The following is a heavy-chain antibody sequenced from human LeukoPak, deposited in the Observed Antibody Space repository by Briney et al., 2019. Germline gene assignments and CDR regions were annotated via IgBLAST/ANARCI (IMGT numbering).Heavy chain of an antibody. CDR2: IYYSGST. CDR1: DGSISSSSYY. CDR3: ASGRSAMVTFYYYYYMDV. D-gene: IGHD5-18*01. J-gene: IGHJ6*03. Sequence: SETLSLTCTVSDGSISSSSYYWGWIRQPPGKGLEWIGSIYYSGSTYYNPSLKSRVTISVDTSKNQFSLKLSSVTAADTAVYYCASGRSAMVTFYYYYYMDVWGKGTTVTVSS. V-gene: IGHV4-39*07.